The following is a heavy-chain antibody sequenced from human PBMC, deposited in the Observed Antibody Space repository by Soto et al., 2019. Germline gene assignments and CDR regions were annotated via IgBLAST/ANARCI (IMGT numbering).Heavy chain of an antibody. CDR3: ARVTRYYGDYYYFDY. D-gene: IGHD4-17*01. Sequence: ASVKVSCKASGYTFTSYAMHWVRQAPGQRLEWVGWINAGNGNTKYSQKFQGRVTITRDTSASTAYMELSSLRSEDTAVYYCARVTRYYGDYYYFDYWGQGTLVTVSS. J-gene: IGHJ4*02. CDR1: GYTFTSYA. V-gene: IGHV1-3*01. CDR2: INAGNGNT.